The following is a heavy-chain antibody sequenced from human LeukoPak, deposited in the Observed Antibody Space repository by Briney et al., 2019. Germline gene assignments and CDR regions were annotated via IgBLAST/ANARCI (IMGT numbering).Heavy chain of an antibody. CDR3: ARTYYDFWSGYYADWFDP. J-gene: IGHJ5*02. Sequence: SETLSLTCTVSGGSISSSSYYWGWIRQPPGKGLEWIGSIYYSGSTYCNPSLKSRVTISVDTSKNQFSLKLRSVTAADTAVYYCARTYYDFWSGYYADWFDPWGQGTLVTVSS. D-gene: IGHD3-3*01. CDR1: GGSISSSSYY. V-gene: IGHV4-39*07. CDR2: IYYSGST.